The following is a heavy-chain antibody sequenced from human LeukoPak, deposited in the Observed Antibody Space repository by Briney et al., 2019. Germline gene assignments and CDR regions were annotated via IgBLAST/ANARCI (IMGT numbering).Heavy chain of an antibody. CDR1: GGTFSSYA. J-gene: IGHJ4*02. D-gene: IGHD6-19*01. CDR3: ARDSQWLVPGVGVYYFDY. Sequence: GASVKVSCKASGGTFSSYAISWVRQAPGQGLEWMGRIIPILGIANYAQKFQGRVTITADKSTSTAYMELSSLRSEDTAVYYCARDSQWLVPGVGVYYFDYWGQGTLVTVSS. CDR2: IIPILGIA. V-gene: IGHV1-69*04.